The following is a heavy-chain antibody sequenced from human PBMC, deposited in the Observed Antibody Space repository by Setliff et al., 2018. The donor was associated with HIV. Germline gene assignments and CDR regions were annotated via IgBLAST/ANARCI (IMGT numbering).Heavy chain of an antibody. CDR1: GGSISTSRYY. D-gene: IGHD3-10*01. V-gene: IGHV4-39*01. CDR3: ASLDGSESPYIYYYYMDV. CDR2: INYRGNT. J-gene: IGHJ6*03. Sequence: PSETLSLTCTVSGGSISTSRYYWGWIRQPPGEGLEWIGSINYRGNTYYNPSLKSRAAISVDTSKNQISLKLSSVTAADTAVYYCASLDGSESPYIYYYYMDVWGKGTAVTVSS.